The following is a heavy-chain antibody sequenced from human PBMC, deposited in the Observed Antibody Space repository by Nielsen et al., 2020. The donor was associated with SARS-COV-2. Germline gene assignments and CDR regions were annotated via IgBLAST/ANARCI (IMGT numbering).Heavy chain of an antibody. J-gene: IGHJ4*02. V-gene: IGHV1-8*01. CDR3: ARTGIAVAGIDFDY. Sequence: ASVKVSCKASGYTFTTYDINWVRQATGQGLEWMGWMNPNSGNTGFAQKFQGRITMARNTSMSAAYMELSDLRSEDTAVYYCARTGIAVAGIDFDYWGQGTLVTVSS. CDR2: MNPNSGNT. D-gene: IGHD6-19*01. CDR1: GYTFTTYD.